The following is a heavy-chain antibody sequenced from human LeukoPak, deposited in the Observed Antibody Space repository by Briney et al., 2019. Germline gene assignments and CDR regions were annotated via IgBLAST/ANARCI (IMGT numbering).Heavy chain of an antibody. J-gene: IGHJ6*03. CDR1: GGSISSGSYY. D-gene: IGHD4-11*01. CDR2: IYTSGST. Sequence: SETLSLTCTVSGGSISSGSYYWSWIRQPAGKGLEWIGRIYTSGSTNYNPSLKSRVTISVDTSKNQFSLKLSSVTAADTAVYYCAGLQSNYYYYMDVWGKGTTVTVSS. V-gene: IGHV4-61*02. CDR3: AGLQSNYYYYMDV.